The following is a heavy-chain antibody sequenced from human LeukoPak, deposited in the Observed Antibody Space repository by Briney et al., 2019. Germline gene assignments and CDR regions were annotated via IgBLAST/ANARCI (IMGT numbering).Heavy chain of an antibody. Sequence: PGGSLRLSCAASGFTFNNYGMHWVRQAPGKGLEWIGEINHSGSTNYNPSLKSRVTISVDTSKNQFSLKLSSVTAADTAVYYCAKTGGNPVYYYYYYGMDVWGQGTTVTVSS. CDR3: AKTGGNPVYYYYYYGMDV. CDR2: INHSGST. V-gene: IGHV4-34*08. J-gene: IGHJ6*02. D-gene: IGHD4-23*01. CDR1: GFTFNNYG.